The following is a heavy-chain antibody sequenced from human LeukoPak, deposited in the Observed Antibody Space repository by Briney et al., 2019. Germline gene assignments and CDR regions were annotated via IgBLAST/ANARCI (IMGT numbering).Heavy chain of an antibody. CDR1: GGSFSGYY. CDR2: INHSGST. D-gene: IGHD5-12*01. Sequence: PSETLSLTCAVYGGSFSGYYWSWIRQPPGKGLEWIGEINHSGSTNYNPSLKSRVTISVDTSKNQFSLKLSPVTAADTAVYYCARGKVAQHYYYYYMDVWGKGTTVTVSS. J-gene: IGHJ6*03. CDR3: ARGKVAQHYYYYYMDV. V-gene: IGHV4-34*01.